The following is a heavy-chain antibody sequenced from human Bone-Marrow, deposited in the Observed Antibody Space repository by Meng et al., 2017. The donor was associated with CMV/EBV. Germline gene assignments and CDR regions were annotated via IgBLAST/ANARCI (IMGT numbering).Heavy chain of an antibody. J-gene: IGHJ6*02. CDR2: IKQDGSEK. CDR1: GFTFSSYW. CDR3: AREVVVVAATAYYYYGMDV. D-gene: IGHD2-15*01. Sequence: GESLKISCAASGFTFSSYWMSWVRQAPGKGLEWVANIKQDGSEKYYVDSVKGRFTISRDNAKNSLYLQMNSLRAEDTAVYYGAREVVVVAATAYYYYGMDVWGQGTTVTVSS. V-gene: IGHV3-7*01.